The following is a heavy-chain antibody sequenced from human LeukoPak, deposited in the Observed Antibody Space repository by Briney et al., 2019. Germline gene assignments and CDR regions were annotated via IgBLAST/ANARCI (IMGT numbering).Heavy chain of an antibody. D-gene: IGHD3-16*01. Sequence: GGSLRLSCAASGFIFSNYWMHWVRQAPGKGLVWVSRITPDGSATNYADSVKGRFTISRDNAKNTLFLQMNSLRAEDTAVYYCTSNTFGKYDYWGQGSLVTVSS. V-gene: IGHV3-74*01. J-gene: IGHJ4*02. CDR3: TSNTFGKYDY. CDR1: GFIFSNYW. CDR2: ITPDGSAT.